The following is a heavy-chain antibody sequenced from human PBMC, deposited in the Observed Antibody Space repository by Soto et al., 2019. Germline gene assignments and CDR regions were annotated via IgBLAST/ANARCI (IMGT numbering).Heavy chain of an antibody. CDR2: ISGSGGST. D-gene: IGHD6-13*01. J-gene: IGHJ3*02. CDR1: GFTFSSYA. CDR3: AKDMEGSSWYGVAFDI. Sequence: EVQLLESGGGLVQPGGSLRLSCAASGFTFSSYAMSWVRQAPGKGLEWVSAISGSGGSTYYADSVKGRFTISRDNSKNTMYLQMNSLRAEDTAVYYWAKDMEGSSWYGVAFDIWGQGTMVTVSS. V-gene: IGHV3-23*01.